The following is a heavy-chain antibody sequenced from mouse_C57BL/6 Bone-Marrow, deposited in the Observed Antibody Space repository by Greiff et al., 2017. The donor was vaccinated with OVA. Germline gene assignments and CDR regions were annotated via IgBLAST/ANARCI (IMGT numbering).Heavy chain of an antibody. J-gene: IGHJ2*01. V-gene: IGHV1-81*01. Sequence: QVKLKESGAELARPGASVKLSCKASGYTFTSYGISWVKQRTGQGLEWIGEIYPRSGNTYYNEKFKGKATLTADKSSSTAYMELRSLTSEDSAVYFCARNYGSSYPIDYWGQGTTLTVSS. CDR3: ARNYGSSYPIDY. CDR1: GYTFTSYG. CDR2: IYPRSGNT. D-gene: IGHD1-1*01.